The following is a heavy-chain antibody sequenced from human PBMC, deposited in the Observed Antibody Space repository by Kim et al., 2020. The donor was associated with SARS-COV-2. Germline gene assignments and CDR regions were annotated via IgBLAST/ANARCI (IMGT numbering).Heavy chain of an antibody. CDR3: ARVILSSGYYWDY. J-gene: IGHJ4*02. D-gene: IGHD3-22*01. Sequence: YNPSLKSRVTISVDTSKNQFSLKLSSVTAADTAVYYCARVILSSGYYWDYWGQGTLVTVSS. V-gene: IGHV4-39*07.